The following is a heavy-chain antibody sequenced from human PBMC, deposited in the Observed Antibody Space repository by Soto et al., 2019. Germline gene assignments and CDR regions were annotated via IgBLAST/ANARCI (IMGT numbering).Heavy chain of an antibody. CDR2: IYHTEST. D-gene: IGHD4-17*01. J-gene: IGHJ4*02. V-gene: IGHV4-4*02. Sequence: PSETLSLTCAVSGDSISSSFWWSWVRQPPGKGLEWIGEIYHTESTVYNPSLKSRVTISVDKSKNQFSLNLDSVTAADTAVYYCARYDFGTCEYWGRGIMVIVSS. CDR3: ARYDFGTCEY. CDR1: GDSISSSFW.